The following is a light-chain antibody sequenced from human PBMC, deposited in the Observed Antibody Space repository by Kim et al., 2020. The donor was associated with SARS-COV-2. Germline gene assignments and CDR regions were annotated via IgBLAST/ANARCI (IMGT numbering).Light chain of an antibody. CDR1: QNVRTTS. Sequence: LAPGATATLSCRASQNVRTTSLAWYQQRPGQAPRLLIYGASNRATGLPDRFSGSGSGTDFTLTISRLEPEDSAVYYCQQYGTSPHTFGQGTKLEI. CDR3: QQYGTSPHT. J-gene: IGKJ2*01. CDR2: GAS. V-gene: IGKV3-20*01.